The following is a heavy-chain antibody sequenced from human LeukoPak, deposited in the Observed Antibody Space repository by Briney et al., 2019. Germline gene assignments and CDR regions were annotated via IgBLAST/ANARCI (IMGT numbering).Heavy chain of an antibody. CDR1: GFILSSYG. V-gene: IGHV3-30*03. CDR3: ASDSSGYR. CDR2: ISYDGSNK. Sequence: PGGSLRLSCAASGFILSSYGMHWVRQAPGKGLEWVALISYDGSNKYYADSVKGRFTISRDNSKNTLYLQMNSLRAEDTAVYYCASDSSGYRWGQGTLVTVSS. J-gene: IGHJ5*02. D-gene: IGHD3-22*01.